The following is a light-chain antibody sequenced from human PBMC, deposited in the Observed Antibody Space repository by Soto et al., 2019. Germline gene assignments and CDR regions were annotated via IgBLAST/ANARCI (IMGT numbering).Light chain of an antibody. CDR2: GAS. CDR1: QSFSSNY. Sequence: EIVLTQSPGTLSLSPGERATLSCRASQSFSSNYIAWYQQKPGQAPRLLIYGASFRATGIPDRFSGSGSGTDFTLTISRLEPEDFAVYYCQKYGGDPPLSFGGGSKLEIK. V-gene: IGKV3-20*01. CDR3: QKYGGDPPLS. J-gene: IGKJ4*01.